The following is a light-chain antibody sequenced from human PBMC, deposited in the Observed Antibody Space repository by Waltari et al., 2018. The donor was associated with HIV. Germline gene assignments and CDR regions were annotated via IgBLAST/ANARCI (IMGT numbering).Light chain of an antibody. CDR2: DVS. CDR3: SSYTSSSTLD. J-gene: IGLJ1*01. Sequence: QSALTQPASVSGSPGQSITISCIGTSSDVGGYNYVSWYQQHPGKAPKLMIYDVSNRPSGVSNRFSGSKSGNTASLTISGLQAEDEADYYCSSYTSSSTLDFGTGTKVTVL. CDR1: SSDVGGYNY. V-gene: IGLV2-14*03.